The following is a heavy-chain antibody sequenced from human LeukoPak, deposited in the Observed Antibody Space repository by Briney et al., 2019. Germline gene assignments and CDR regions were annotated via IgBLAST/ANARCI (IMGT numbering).Heavy chain of an antibody. CDR2: INTDGSST. D-gene: IGHD5-18*01. J-gene: IGHJ4*02. CDR3: ARDHSSYGSNLYFDY. CDR1: GFTFSSYW. Sequence: GGSLRLSCAASGFTFSSYWMHWVRQAPGKGLVWVSRINTDGSSTSYADSVKGRFTISRDNAKNTLYLQMNSLRAEDTAVYYCARDHSSYGSNLYFDYWGQGTLVTVSS. V-gene: IGHV3-74*01.